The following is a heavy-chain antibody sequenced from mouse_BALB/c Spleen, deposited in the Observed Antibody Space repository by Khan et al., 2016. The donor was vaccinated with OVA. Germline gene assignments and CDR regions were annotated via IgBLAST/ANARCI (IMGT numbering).Heavy chain of an antibody. CDR1: GLYIKDTY. V-gene: IGHV14-3*02. J-gene: IGHJ2*01. Sequence: VQLKQSGAELVKSAATVTLSCTASGLYIKDTYMHWLMQWPEQGLVWIGRFNRPNGNTKYDPKFQGKATITADTSSNPAYLQLSTLTSEDTAVYYCARMARKWGQGTTLTVSS. CDR2: FNRPNGNT. CDR3: ARMARK.